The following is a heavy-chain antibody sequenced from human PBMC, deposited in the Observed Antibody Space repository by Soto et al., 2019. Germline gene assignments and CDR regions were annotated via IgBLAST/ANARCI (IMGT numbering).Heavy chain of an antibody. CDR1: GLPLISRW. CDR3: ARDQDTYGQAVFDS. CDR2: IKTDGTST. Sequence: GGSLRLSCASSGLPLISRWMHWVRQATGKGLVWVSRIKTDGTSTSYADSVKGRFTISRDNAKNTLYLQMNSLRAEDTAMYYCARDQDTYGQAVFDSWGQGTLVTVSS. J-gene: IGHJ4*02. V-gene: IGHV3-74*01. D-gene: IGHD2-15*01.